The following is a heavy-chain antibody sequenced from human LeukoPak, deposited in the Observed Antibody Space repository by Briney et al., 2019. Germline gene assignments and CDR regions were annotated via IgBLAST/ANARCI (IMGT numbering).Heavy chain of an antibody. Sequence: SETLSLTCTVSGGSISSYYWSWIRQPPGKGLEWIGYIYYSGSTNYNPSLKSRVTISVDTSKNQFSLKLSSVTAADTAVYYCARDGGLYDSSGALDYWGQGTLVTVSS. CDR1: GGSISSYY. CDR2: IYYSGST. CDR3: ARDGGLYDSSGALDY. J-gene: IGHJ4*02. V-gene: IGHV4-59*01. D-gene: IGHD3-22*01.